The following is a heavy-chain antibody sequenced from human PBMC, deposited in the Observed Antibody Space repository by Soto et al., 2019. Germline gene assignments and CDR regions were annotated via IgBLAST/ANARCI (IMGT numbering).Heavy chain of an antibody. CDR2: IKQDGSEE. V-gene: IGHV3-7*03. Sequence: PGGSLRLSCSASGFTFSTYWMSWVRQAPGKGLEWVANIKQDGSEEYYVDSVKGRFTISRDNAKNSLYLQMNSLRAEDTAVYYCARDSLGYCTSTSCYWSEDYWGQGTLVTVSS. CDR3: ARDSLGYCTSTSCYWSEDY. J-gene: IGHJ4*02. CDR1: GFTFSTYW. D-gene: IGHD2-2*01.